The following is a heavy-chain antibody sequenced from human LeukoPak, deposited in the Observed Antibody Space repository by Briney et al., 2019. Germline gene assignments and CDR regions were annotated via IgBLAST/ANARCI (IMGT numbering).Heavy chain of an antibody. Sequence: SETLSLTCTVSGGSISSYCWSWIRQPPGKGLEWIGYIYYSGSTNYNPALKSRVTISVDTSKNQFSLKLSSVTAADAAVYYCARSKIMIFGVGPTPFDYWGQGTLVTVSS. CDR2: IYYSGST. CDR3: ARSKIMIFGVGPTPFDY. D-gene: IGHD3-3*01. V-gene: IGHV4-59*08. J-gene: IGHJ4*02. CDR1: GGSISSYC.